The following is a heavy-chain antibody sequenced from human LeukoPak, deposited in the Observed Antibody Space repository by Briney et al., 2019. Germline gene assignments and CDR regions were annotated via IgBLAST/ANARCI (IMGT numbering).Heavy chain of an antibody. Sequence: GASVKVSCXASGGTFSIYAISWVRQARGQGLEWMGGIIPIFGTANYAQKFQGRVTITTDESTSTAYMELSSLRSEDTAVYYRARSARGSYYYYMDVWGKGTTVTVSS. CDR3: ARSARGSYYYYMDV. J-gene: IGHJ6*03. V-gene: IGHV1-69*05. CDR1: GGTFSIYA. D-gene: IGHD3-16*01. CDR2: IIPIFGTA.